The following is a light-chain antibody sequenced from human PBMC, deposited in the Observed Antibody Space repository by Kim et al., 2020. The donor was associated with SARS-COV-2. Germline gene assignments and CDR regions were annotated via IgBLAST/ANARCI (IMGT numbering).Light chain of an antibody. J-gene: IGLJ3*02. V-gene: IGLV1-40*01. CDR3: QSYDSSLSGWV. CDR2: GNS. Sequence: HRCIIACTEHSPNLAACYDLLCCQQIPGTAPKLLIYGNSHRPSGVPDRFSGSKSCTSASLAITGLQAEDEGDYYCQSYDSSLSGWVFGGGTQLTVL. CDR1: SPNLAACYD.